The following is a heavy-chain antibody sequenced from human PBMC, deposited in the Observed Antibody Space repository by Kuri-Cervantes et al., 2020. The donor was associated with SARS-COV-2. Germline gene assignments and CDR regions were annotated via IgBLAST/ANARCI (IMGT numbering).Heavy chain of an antibody. J-gene: IGHJ3*02. CDR1: GGSISSGGYS. D-gene: IGHD2-2*01. CDR2: IYHSGST. V-gene: IGHV4-30-2*01. CDR3: ASVRGTCSSTSCYYHDAFDI. Sequence: SCAVSGGSISSGGYSWSWIRQPPGKGLEWIGYIYHSGSTYYNPSLKSRVTISVDRSKNQFSLKLSSVTAADTAVYYCASVRGTCSSTSCYYHDAFDIWGQGTMVTVSS.